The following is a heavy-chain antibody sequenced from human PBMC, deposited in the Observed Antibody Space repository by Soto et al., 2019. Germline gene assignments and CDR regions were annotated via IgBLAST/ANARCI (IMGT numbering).Heavy chain of an antibody. J-gene: IGHJ3*02. V-gene: IGHV4-61*08. Sequence: SETLSLTCAVSGGSISSGGYSWSWIRQPPGKGLEWIGYIYYSGSTNYNPSLKSRVTISVDTSKNQFSLKLSSVTAADTAVYYCARVREPRNPSDAFDIWGQGTMVTVS. D-gene: IGHD1-26*01. CDR1: GGSISSGGYS. CDR2: IYYSGST. CDR3: ARVREPRNPSDAFDI.